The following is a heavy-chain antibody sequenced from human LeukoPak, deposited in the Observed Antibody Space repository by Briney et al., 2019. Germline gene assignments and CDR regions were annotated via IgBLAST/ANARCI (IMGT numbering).Heavy chain of an antibody. CDR3: ARGNYYDFWSGYFIDY. J-gene: IGHJ4*02. Sequence: PSETLSLTCTVSGGSTSSYYWSWIRQPPGKGLEWIGYIYYSGSTNYNPSLKSRVTISVDTSKNQFSLKLSSVTAADPAVYYCARGNYYDFWSGYFIDYWGQGTLVTVSS. V-gene: IGHV4-59*01. CDR2: IYYSGST. CDR1: GGSTSSYY. D-gene: IGHD3-3*01.